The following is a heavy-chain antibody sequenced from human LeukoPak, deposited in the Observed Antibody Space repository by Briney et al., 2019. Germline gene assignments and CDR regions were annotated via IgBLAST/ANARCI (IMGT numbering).Heavy chain of an antibody. Sequence: PSETLSLTCNVSGGSTSHYYWSWLRQPPEKGLEWIGYIYYSGSTNYNPSLKSRVTISVDTSKNQFSLKLSSVTAADTAVYYCARQTSGGDFDYWGQGTLVTVSS. V-gene: IGHV4-59*08. D-gene: IGHD2-15*01. CDR3: ARQTSGGDFDY. CDR2: IYYSGST. CDR1: GGSTSHYY. J-gene: IGHJ4*02.